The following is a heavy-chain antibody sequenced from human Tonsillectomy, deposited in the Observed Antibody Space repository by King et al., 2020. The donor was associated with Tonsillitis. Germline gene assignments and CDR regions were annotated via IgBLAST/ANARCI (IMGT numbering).Heavy chain of an antibody. CDR2: ITWNSGDK. CDR3: ARDMRVGVSNAFDM. J-gene: IGHJ3*02. V-gene: IGHV3-9*01. D-gene: IGHD1-26*01. CDR1: GFTFDDYG. Sequence: VQLVESGGGFVQPGRSLRLSCAASGFTFDDYGMNWIRQVPGKGLEWVSRITWNSGDKVYGDSVNGRFSISRENAKNFLFLQMNSLRTEDTALYYCARDMRVGVSNAFDMWGQGTMVTVSS.